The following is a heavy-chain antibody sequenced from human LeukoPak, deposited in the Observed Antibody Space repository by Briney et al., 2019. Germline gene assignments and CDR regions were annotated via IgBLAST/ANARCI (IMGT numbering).Heavy chain of an antibody. J-gene: IGHJ4*02. Sequence: SQTLSLTCTVSGGSISSGGYYWSWIRQHPGKGLEWIGYIYYSGSTYYNPSLKSRVTISVDTSKNQFSLKLSSVTAADTAVYYCARAYCSGGSCYGLDYWGQGTLVTVSS. CDR3: ARAYCSGGSCYGLDY. V-gene: IGHV4-31*03. D-gene: IGHD2-15*01. CDR2: IYYSGST. CDR1: GGSISSGGYY.